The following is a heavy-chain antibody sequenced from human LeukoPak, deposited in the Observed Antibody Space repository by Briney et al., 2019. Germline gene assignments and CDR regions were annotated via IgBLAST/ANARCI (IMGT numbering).Heavy chain of an antibody. Sequence: SETLSLTCTVSGGSISSYYWSWIRQPPGKGLEWIGYIYYSGSTNYNPSLKSRVTISVDTSKNQFSLKLSSVTAADTAVYYCAKASTTVVHSALDCWGQGTLVTVSS. CDR1: GGSISSYY. V-gene: IGHV4-59*01. J-gene: IGHJ4*02. CDR2: IYYSGST. D-gene: IGHD4-23*01. CDR3: AKASTTVVHSALDC.